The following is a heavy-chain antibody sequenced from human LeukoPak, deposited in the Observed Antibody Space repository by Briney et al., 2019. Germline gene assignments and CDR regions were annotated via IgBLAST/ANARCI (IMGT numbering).Heavy chain of an antibody. CDR2: MNPNSGGT. D-gene: IGHD3-3*01. CDR3: ATDLTIFGGVNAPLIRGH. CDR1: GYTFTGVY. Sequence: ASVKVSCKGSGYTFTGVYMHWVGQAPGQGLEWMGWMNPNSGGTKYAQNFQGRVTITRETIISTDYMELSRLRYDDTDVYYFATDLTIFGGVNAPLIRGHWGQGTLVTVSS. J-gene: IGHJ4*02. V-gene: IGHV1-2*02.